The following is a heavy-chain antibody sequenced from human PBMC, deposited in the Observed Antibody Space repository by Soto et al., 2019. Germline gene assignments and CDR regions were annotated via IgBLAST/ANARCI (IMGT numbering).Heavy chain of an antibody. V-gene: IGHV3-23*01. CDR1: GFPLSSYA. Sequence: ESGGGLVQPGGSLRLSCAASGFPLSSYAMSWVRQAPGKGLEWVSGISGSGGSTYYADSVKGRFTISRDNSKNTLYVQMNSLRVEDTAVYYCAKSLTLGATTAYFDSWGQGTLVTVSS. J-gene: IGHJ4*02. D-gene: IGHD1-26*01. CDR2: ISGSGGST. CDR3: AKSLTLGATTAYFDS.